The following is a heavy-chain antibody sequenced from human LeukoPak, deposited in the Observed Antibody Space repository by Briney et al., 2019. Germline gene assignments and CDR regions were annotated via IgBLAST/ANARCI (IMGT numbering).Heavy chain of an antibody. CDR2: IYYSGST. CDR3: ARTRVYYDSSGYPLGDGVDV. V-gene: IGHV4-31*03. Sequence: PSETLSLTCTVSGGSISSGGYYWSWIRQHPGKGLEWIGYIYYSGSTYYNPSLKSRVTISVDTSKNQFSLTLSSVTAAVTAVYYCARTRVYYDSSGYPLGDGVDVWGQGTTVTVSS. CDR1: GGSISSGGYY. J-gene: IGHJ6*02. D-gene: IGHD3-22*01.